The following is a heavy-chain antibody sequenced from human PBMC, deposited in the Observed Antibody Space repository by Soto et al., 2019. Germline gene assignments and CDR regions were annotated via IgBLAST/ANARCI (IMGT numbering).Heavy chain of an antibody. CDR2: IYYSGST. Sequence: SETLCLTCTGSGGSISSSSYYWGWIRQPPGKGLEWIGSIYYSGSTYYNPSLKSRVTISVDTSKNQFSLKLSSVTAADTAVYYCARHLRAWTRPITAWFDPWGQGTLVTVSS. V-gene: IGHV4-39*01. CDR1: GGSISSSSYY. D-gene: IGHD3-10*01. J-gene: IGHJ5*02. CDR3: ARHLRAWTRPITAWFDP.